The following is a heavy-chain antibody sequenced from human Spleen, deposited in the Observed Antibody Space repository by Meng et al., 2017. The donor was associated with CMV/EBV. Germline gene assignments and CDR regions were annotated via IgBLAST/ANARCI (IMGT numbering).Heavy chain of an antibody. V-gene: IGHV4-39*07. CDR3: ARYGDYYYYGMDV. D-gene: IGHD4-17*01. CDR2: IYYDGST. Sequence: GSLRLSCTVSGASISGNNYYWGWIRQPPGKGLEWIGSIYYDGSTHYNPSLRSRVTISIDSSKNRFSLKMRSVTVADTAIYYCARYGDYYYYGMDVWGQGTTVTVSS. J-gene: IGHJ6*02. CDR1: GASISGNNYY.